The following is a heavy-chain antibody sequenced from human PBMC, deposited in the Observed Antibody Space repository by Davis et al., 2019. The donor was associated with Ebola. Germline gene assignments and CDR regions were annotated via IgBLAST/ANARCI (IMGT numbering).Heavy chain of an antibody. CDR3: ARQGWSGYSLRHWLDP. CDR2: IYYSGST. D-gene: IGHD3-3*01. Sequence: MPSETLSLTCTVSGGSISSGGYYWSWIRQHPGKGLEWIGYIYYSGSTYYNPSLKSRVTISVDTSKNQFSLKLRPVTAADTAVYYCARQGWSGYSLRHWLDPWGRGTLVTVSS. V-gene: IGHV4-31*03. CDR1: GGSISSGGYY. J-gene: IGHJ5*02.